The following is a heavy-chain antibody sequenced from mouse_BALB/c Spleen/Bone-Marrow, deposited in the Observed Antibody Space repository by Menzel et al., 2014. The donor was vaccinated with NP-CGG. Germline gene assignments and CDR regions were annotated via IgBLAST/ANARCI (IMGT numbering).Heavy chain of an antibody. D-gene: IGHD2-3*01. CDR2: INPSTGYT. CDR1: GYTFTDYW. J-gene: IGHJ2*01. CDR3: ARFCDGYYLPLDY. V-gene: IGHV1-7*01. Sequence: VQLQQSGAELAKPGASVKMSCKASGYTFTDYWMHRVKQRPGQGLEWLGYINPSTGYTEYNQKFKDKATLTADKSSSTAYMQLNSLTSEDSAVYYCARFCDGYYLPLDYWGQGATLTVSS.